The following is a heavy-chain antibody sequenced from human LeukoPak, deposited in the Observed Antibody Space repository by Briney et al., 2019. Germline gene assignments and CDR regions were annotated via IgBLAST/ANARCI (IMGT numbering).Heavy chain of an antibody. CDR2: IYPGDSDT. CDR1: GYSFTSYW. V-gene: IGHV5-51*01. Sequence: GESLKISCKGSGYSFTSYWIGWVRQMPGKGLEWMGIIYPGDSDTRYSPSFQGQVTISADKSISTAYLQWSSLKASDTAMYYCARHSEEDSGSYPDAFDIWGQGTMVTVSS. D-gene: IGHD1-26*01. CDR3: ARHSEEDSGSYPDAFDI. J-gene: IGHJ3*02.